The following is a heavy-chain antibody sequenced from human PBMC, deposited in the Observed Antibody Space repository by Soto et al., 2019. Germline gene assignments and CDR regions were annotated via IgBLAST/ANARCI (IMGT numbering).Heavy chain of an antibody. CDR1: GFTFSSYA. J-gene: IGHJ6*03. Sequence: GGSLRLSCAASGFTFSSYAMHWVRQAPGKGLEWVAVISYDGSNKYYADSVKGRFTISRDNSKNTLYLQMNSLRAEDTAVYYCARDGPHYYDYMDVWGKGTTVTVSS. V-gene: IGHV3-30*04. CDR2: ISYDGSNK. CDR3: ARDGPHYYDYMDV.